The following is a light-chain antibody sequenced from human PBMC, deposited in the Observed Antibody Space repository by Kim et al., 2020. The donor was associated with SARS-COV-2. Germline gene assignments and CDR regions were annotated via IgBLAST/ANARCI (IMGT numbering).Light chain of an antibody. J-gene: IGLJ2*01. Sequence: KTVTIACTRSTGSIARNYVHWYQQRPGSPPIIVIYENNERPSGVPDRFSGSIDISSKSASLTISGLKTEDEADYYCQSFDANNKGVFGGGTQLTVL. CDR2: ENN. V-gene: IGLV6-57*01. CDR3: QSFDANNKGV. CDR1: TGSIARNY.